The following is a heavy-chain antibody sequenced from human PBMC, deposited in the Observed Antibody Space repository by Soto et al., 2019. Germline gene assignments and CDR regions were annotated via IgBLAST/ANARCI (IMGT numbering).Heavy chain of an antibody. Sequence: QVTLKESGPVLVQATETLTLTCNVSGFSLTNVQKGVAWIRQPPGKALEWLAHILSDVEQSYKSSLKKRLTISQDTSKRQVVPVMTNVEPVDTATYYCARISGRFGASHFDFWGQGSSVIVSS. CDR3: ARISGRFGASHFDF. CDR2: ILSDVEQ. CDR1: GFSLTNVQKG. V-gene: IGHV2-26*01. D-gene: IGHD3-10*01. J-gene: IGHJ4*02.